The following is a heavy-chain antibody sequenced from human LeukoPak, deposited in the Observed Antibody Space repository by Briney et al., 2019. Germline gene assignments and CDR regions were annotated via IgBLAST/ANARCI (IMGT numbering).Heavy chain of an antibody. CDR1: GGSISSSSYY. V-gene: IGHV4-39*01. J-gene: IGHJ3*02. CDR3: ARHIPYYYDSSGYPDAFDI. D-gene: IGHD3-22*01. Sequence: SETLSLTCTVSGGSISSSSYYWGWIRQPPGKGLEWIGSIYYSGSTYYNPSLKSRVTISVDTSKNQFSLKLSSVTAADTAVYYCARHIPYYYDSSGYPDAFDIWGQGTMVTVSS. CDR2: IYYSGST.